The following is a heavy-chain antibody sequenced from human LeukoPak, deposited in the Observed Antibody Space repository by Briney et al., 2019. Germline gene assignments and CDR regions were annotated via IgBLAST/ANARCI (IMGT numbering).Heavy chain of an antibody. J-gene: IGHJ5*01. CDR1: GYTFTGNY. V-gene: IGHV1-2*02. D-gene: IGHD6-13*01. CDR3: ARGQGSSWFDY. Sequence: ASVTVSCKASGYTFTGNYMHWVRQAPGQGLEWVGWINPNSGDTHYAQNFQGRVTMTRDTSISTAYMELSRLTSDDTAIYYCARGQGSSWFDYWGQGTLVSVSS. CDR2: INPNSGDT.